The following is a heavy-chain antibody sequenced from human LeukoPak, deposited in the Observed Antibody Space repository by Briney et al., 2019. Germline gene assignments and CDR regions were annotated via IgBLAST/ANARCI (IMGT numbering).Heavy chain of an antibody. CDR3: ARVRGGSGTPIAWVSAFDI. J-gene: IGHJ3*02. CDR2: MNPNSGNT. Sequence: ASVKVSCKASGYTFTSYDINWVRQATGQGLEWMGWMNPNSGNTGYAQKFQGRVTMTRNTSISTAYMELSSLRSEDTAVYYCARVRGGSGTPIAWVSAFDIWGQGTMVTVSS. V-gene: IGHV1-8*01. CDR1: GYTFTSYD. D-gene: IGHD3-10*01.